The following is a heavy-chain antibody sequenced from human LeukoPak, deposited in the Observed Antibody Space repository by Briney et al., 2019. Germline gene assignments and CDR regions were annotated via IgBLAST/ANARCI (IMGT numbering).Heavy chain of an antibody. Sequence: SETLSLTCTVSGGSISSYYWSWIRQPPGKGLEWIGYIYYSGSTNYNPSLKSRVTISVDTSKNQFSLKLSSVTAADTAVYYCAGLTLSGYSLGRFDPWGQGTLVTVSS. D-gene: IGHD3-22*01. CDR3: AGLTLSGYSLGRFDP. CDR1: GGSISSYY. J-gene: IGHJ5*02. CDR2: IYYSGST. V-gene: IGHV4-59*08.